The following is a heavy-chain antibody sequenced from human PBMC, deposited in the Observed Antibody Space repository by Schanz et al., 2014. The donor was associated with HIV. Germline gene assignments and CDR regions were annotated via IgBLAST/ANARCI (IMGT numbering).Heavy chain of an antibody. J-gene: IGHJ4*02. CDR3: ARDQGYCAGSTCYSWYYFDS. Sequence: EGQLLESGGGLVRPGGSLTLSCATSGFDFKTYAMNWVRQAPGKGLEWVSSIDSDGESKFYTDSVEGRFTVSRDNAKNSLFLQMNSLRVEDTAVYYCARDQGYCAGSTCYSWYYFDSWGQGTPVTVSS. D-gene: IGHD2-21*02. CDR2: IDSDGESK. CDR1: GFDFKTYA. V-gene: IGHV3-48*04.